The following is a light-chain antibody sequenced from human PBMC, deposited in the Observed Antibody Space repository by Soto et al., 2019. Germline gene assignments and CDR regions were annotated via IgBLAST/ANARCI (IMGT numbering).Light chain of an antibody. CDR3: QHYNNWPQ. CDR1: QSVSSN. Sequence: EIVMTQSPATLSVSPGERATLSCRASQSVSSNLAWYQQKPGQAPRLLIYGASTRATGIPARFSGSGSGTEFTLTISSLHSEDFAFYYCQHYNNWPQFGQGTKVEIK. V-gene: IGKV3-15*01. J-gene: IGKJ1*01. CDR2: GAS.